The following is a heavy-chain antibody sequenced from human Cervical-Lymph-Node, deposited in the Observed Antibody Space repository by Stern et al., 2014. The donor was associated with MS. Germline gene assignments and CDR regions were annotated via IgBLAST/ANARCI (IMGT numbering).Heavy chain of an antibody. J-gene: IGHJ4*02. CDR3: ARDYEDTSMLFDH. CDR1: GFTFSRYG. Sequence: VKLVESGGAVVQPGRSLRLSCAASGFTFSRYGMHWVRQAPGKGLAWVTVISYDGNHKYYAASVKGRFTISRDNSKNTLHLQMNSVTPDDTAIYYCARDYEDTSMLFDHWGQGTLVTVSS. V-gene: IGHV3-30*03. D-gene: IGHD2-8*01. CDR2: ISYDGNHK.